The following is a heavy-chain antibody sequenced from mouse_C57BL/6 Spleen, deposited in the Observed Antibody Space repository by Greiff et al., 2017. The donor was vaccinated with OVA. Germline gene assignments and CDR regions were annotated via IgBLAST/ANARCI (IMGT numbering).Heavy chain of an antibody. CDR3: ARYTIVTSYYFDY. V-gene: IGHV1-53*01. Sequence: QVQLQQSGTELVKPGASVKLSCKASGYTFTSYWMHWVKQRPGQGLEWIGNINPSNGGTNYNEKFKSKATLTVDKSSSTAYMQLSSLTSEDSAVYYCARYTIVTSYYFDYWGQGTTLTVSS. J-gene: IGHJ2*01. CDR1: GYTFTSYW. CDR2: INPSNGGT. D-gene: IGHD2-5*01.